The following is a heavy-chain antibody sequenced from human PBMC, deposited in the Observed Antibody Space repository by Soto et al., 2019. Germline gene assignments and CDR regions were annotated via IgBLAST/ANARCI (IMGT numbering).Heavy chain of an antibody. CDR2: ISAYNGNT. V-gene: IGHV1-18*01. CDR3: ARWGTTIDY. D-gene: IGHD3-16*01. J-gene: IGHJ4*02. Sequence: QVPLVQSVAEVKKPGASVKVSCKASGYTFTNFCISWVRQAPGQGLEWMGWISAYNGNTKYAQKFQGRVTMTTDKSTSTAYMEVRSLRFDDTAVYYCARWGTTIDYWGQGTLVTVSS. CDR1: GYTFTNFC.